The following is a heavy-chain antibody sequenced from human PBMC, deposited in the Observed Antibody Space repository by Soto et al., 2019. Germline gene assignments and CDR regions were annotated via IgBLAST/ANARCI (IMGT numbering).Heavy chain of an antibody. J-gene: IGHJ4*02. Sequence: EVQLLESGGGLVQPGGSLRLSCAASGFTFSSYAMSWVRQAPGKGLEWVSAISGSGGSTYYADSVKGRFTISRDNSKNTLYLQMNSLRAEDTAVYYCAKETDYDFWSGYYIDYWGQGTLVTVSS. D-gene: IGHD3-3*01. CDR3: AKETDYDFWSGYYIDY. V-gene: IGHV3-23*01. CDR1: GFTFSSYA. CDR2: ISGSGGST.